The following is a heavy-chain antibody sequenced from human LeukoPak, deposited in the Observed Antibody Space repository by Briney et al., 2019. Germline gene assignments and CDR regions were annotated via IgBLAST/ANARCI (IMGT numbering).Heavy chain of an antibody. D-gene: IGHD3-22*01. J-gene: IGHJ4*02. CDR2: IYYSGST. Sequence: SETLSPTCTVSGGSISSYYWSWIRQPPGKGLEWIGYIYYSGSTNYNPSLKSRVTISVDTSKNQFSLKLNSVTAADTAVFYCARGGSGYSLDYWGQGTLVTVSS. CDR1: GGSISSYY. V-gene: IGHV4-59*08. CDR3: ARGGSGYSLDY.